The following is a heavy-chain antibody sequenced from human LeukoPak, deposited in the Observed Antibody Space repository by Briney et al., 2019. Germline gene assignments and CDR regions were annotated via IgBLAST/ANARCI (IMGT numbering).Heavy chain of an antibody. CDR1: RGSTSNYY. CDR3: ARHRSYSSSSYFDY. CDR2: IYYTGST. Sequence: SETLSLTCSVSRGSTSNYYWSWIRQPPGRGLEWIGYIYYTGSTNSSPSLKSRVTMSLDTSNNQFSLRLSSVTAADTAVYYCARHRSYSSSSYFDYWGQGSLVTVSS. V-gene: IGHV4-59*08. D-gene: IGHD6-6*01. J-gene: IGHJ4*02.